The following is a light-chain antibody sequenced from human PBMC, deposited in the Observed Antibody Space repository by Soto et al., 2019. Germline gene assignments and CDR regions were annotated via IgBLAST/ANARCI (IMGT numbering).Light chain of an antibody. V-gene: IGLV2-8*01. CDR2: EVS. CDR3: SSYAGSNNVV. J-gene: IGLJ2*01. Sequence: QSALTQPHSASGSPGQSVTISCTGTSRDVGGYNYVSWYQQHPGKAPKLMIYEVSKRPSGVPDRFSGSKSGNTASLTVSGLQAEDEDDYYCSSYAGSNNVVFGGGTKVTVL. CDR1: SRDVGGYNY.